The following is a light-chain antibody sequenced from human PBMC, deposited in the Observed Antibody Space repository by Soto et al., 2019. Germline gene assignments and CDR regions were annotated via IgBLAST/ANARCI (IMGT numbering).Light chain of an antibody. Sequence: QSVLTQPASVSGSLGQSITISCTGTSSDFGASNYVSWYQQYPGKAPKLMLYEVSVRPSGVSNRFSGSKSGNTASLTISGLQAEDEADYYCSSYTSTILYVFGTGTEVTVL. J-gene: IGLJ1*01. V-gene: IGLV2-14*01. CDR1: SSDFGASNY. CDR2: EVS. CDR3: SSYTSTILYV.